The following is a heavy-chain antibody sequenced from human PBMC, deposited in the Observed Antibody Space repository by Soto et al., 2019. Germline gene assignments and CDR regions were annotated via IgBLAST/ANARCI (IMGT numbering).Heavy chain of an antibody. J-gene: IGHJ6*02. CDR2: ISGSGAGT. V-gene: IGHV3-23*01. Sequence: LRLSCTASGFTFSTSAMSWVRQAPGRGLEWVSGISGSGAGTYYADSVKGRFTISRDNSKNTLYLQMSGLRAEDAAVYYCAKGPTVFGAVISFDYYYGMYVWGQGTPVTVSS. D-gene: IGHD3-3*01. CDR1: GFTFSTSA. CDR3: AKGPTVFGAVISFDYYYGMYV.